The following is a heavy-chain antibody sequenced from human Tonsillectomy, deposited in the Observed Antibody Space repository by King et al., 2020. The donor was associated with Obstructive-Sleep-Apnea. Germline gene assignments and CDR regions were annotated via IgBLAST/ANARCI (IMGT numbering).Heavy chain of an antibody. J-gene: IGHJ5*02. CDR3: VRRSTNGRGNWFDP. V-gene: IGHV4-59*02. CDR1: GDSVKNSY. D-gene: IGHD6-13*01. CDR2: VSHTGNT. Sequence: VQLQESGPGLLKPWETLSLICNVSGDSVKNSYWSWIRQSPGRGLEWIAYVSHTGNTHYNPSLRSRTPISVDPSKNQLFLKMNSVTTTDTAVYYCVRRSTNGRGNWFDPWGQGTLVTVSS.